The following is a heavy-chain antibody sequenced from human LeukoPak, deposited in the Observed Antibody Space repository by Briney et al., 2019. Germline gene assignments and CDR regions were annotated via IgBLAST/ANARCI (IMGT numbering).Heavy chain of an antibody. Sequence: GGSLRLSCAASGFTFSSYSMNWVRQAPGKGLEWVAVISYDGSNKYYADSVKGRFTISRDNSKNTLYLQMNSLRAEDTAVYYCARAVGARGSDIDYWGQGTLVTVSS. J-gene: IGHJ4*02. CDR1: GFTFSSYS. D-gene: IGHD1-26*01. V-gene: IGHV3-30*03. CDR2: ISYDGSNK. CDR3: ARAVGARGSDIDY.